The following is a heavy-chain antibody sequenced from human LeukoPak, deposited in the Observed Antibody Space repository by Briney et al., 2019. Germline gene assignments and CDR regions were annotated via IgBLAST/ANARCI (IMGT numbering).Heavy chain of an antibody. CDR2: IYYSGTT. D-gene: IGHD6-13*01. Sequence: PSETLSLTCTVSGGSISSGGYYWSWIRQHPGKGLEWIGYIYYSGTTYYNPSLKSRLTISVDTSKNQFSLKLSSVTAVDTAVYYCARHDRIIASPLVWGQGILVTVSS. CDR3: ARHDRIIASPLV. J-gene: IGHJ4*02. V-gene: IGHV4-39*01. CDR1: GGSISSGGYY.